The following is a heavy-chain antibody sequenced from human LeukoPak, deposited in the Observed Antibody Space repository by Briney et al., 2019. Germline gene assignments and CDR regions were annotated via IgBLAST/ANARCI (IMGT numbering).Heavy chain of an antibody. J-gene: IGHJ4*02. CDR1: GFTFSSYA. CDR2: ISYDGSNR. V-gene: IGHV3-30*04. CDR3: ATGSGGSWSLDY. D-gene: IGHD2-15*01. Sequence: GGSLRLSCAASGFTFSSYAMHWVRQAPGKGLEWVAVISYDGSNRYYADSVKGRFTISRDNSKNTLYLQMNSLRAEDTAVYYCATGSGGSWSLDYWGQGTLVTVSS.